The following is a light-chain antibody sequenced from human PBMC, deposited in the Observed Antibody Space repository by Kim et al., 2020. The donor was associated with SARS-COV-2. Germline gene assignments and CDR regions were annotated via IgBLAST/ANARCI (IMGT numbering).Light chain of an antibody. J-gene: IGKJ5*01. V-gene: IGKV1-17*01. CDR1: QDIRNE. Sequence: ASVAVRVTNTSRASQDIRNELSWYQQNPGRAPKSLIYGASSLQCWIPSRFSGSDSGTELTLTISSVQPEDFATNYCLQHSTYPITFAQETRMAIK. CDR3: LQHSTYPIT. CDR2: GAS.